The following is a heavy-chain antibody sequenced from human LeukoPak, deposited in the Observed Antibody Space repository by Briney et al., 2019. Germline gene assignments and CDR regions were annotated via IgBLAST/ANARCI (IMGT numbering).Heavy chain of an antibody. D-gene: IGHD2-15*01. V-gene: IGHV3-21*01. CDR3: AREGAYCSGGSCYSALDY. Sequence: GGSLRLSCAASGFTFSSYSMNWVRQAPGKGVEWVSSISSSSSYIYYADSVKGRFTISRDNAKNSLYLQMNSLRAEDTAVYYCAREGAYCSGGSCYSALDYWGQGTLVTVSS. CDR2: ISSSSSYI. J-gene: IGHJ4*02. CDR1: GFTFSSYS.